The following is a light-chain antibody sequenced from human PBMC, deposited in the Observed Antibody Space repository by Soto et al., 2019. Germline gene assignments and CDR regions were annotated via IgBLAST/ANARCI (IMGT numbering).Light chain of an antibody. CDR2: DAS. CDR3: QQRSNWLVT. J-gene: IGKJ4*01. CDR1: QSVNIY. Sequence: SVLAQSAATLSLYKGERATLSCRASQSVNIYLAWYQQKPGQAPRLLIYDASNRATGIPARFSGSGSGTDFTLTISSLEPEDIAVYYCQQRSNWLVTFGGGTKVDI. V-gene: IGKV3-11*01.